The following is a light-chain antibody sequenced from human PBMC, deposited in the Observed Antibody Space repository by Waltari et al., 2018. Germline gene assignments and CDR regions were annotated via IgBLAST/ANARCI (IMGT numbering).Light chain of an antibody. J-gene: IGLJ2*01. CDR2: DVT. Sequence: QSALTQPRSVSGSPGQSVTISCSGTTSAVGAYDYVSWYQQHPGKAPKLIIYDVTHRPSGVPDRFSGSKSGNTASLTMSGLQAEDEAIYYCCSYGGVYVLFGGGTKLTVL. CDR3: CSYGGVYVL. V-gene: IGLV2-11*01. CDR1: TSAVGAYDY.